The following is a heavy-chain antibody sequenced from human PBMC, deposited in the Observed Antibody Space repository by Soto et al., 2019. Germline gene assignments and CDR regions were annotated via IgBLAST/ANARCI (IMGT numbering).Heavy chain of an antibody. CDR3: ARWSYLDY. Sequence: GGSLRLSCAASGFSFSSYAMSWVRQAPGKGLEWVSTISGSDGKTFYADSVKGRFSISRDTSDNMLYLQMNSLRDDDTAVYYCARWSYLDYRGQGARVTLSS. CDR2: ISGSDGKT. J-gene: IGHJ4*02. D-gene: IGHD2-15*01. CDR1: GFSFSSYA. V-gene: IGHV3-23*01.